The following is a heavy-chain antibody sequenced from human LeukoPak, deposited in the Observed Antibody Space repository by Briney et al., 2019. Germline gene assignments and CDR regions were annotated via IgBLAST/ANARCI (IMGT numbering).Heavy chain of an antibody. V-gene: IGHV4-61*08. D-gene: IGHD6-19*01. CDR1: GHSVSSGDYH. CDR2: ISDSGST. CDR3: ATRPGGSDRYYPYFDY. J-gene: IGHJ4*02. Sequence: SETLSLTCTVSGHSVSSGDYHWSWIRQPPGKGLEWIGNISDSGSTNYNLSLRSRVIMSVDTSKNQFSLSLSSVTAADTAVYYCATRPGGSDRYYPYFDYWGQGALVTVSS.